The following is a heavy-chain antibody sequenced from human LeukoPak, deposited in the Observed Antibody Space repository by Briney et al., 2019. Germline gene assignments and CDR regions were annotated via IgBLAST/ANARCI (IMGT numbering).Heavy chain of an antibody. CDR3: ARAITMVRGGPIDY. V-gene: IGHV4-30-4*01. Sequence: SQTLSLTCTVSGGSISSGDYYWSWIRQPPGKGLEWIGEINHSGSTNYNPSLKSRVTISVDASKNQFSLKLSSVTAADTAVYYCARAITMVRGGPIDYWGQGTLVTVSS. J-gene: IGHJ4*02. CDR1: GGSISSGDYY. CDR2: INHSGST. D-gene: IGHD3-10*01.